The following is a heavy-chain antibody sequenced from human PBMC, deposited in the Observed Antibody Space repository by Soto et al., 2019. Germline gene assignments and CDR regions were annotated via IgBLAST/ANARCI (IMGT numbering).Heavy chain of an antibody. CDR2: IIPIFGTA. V-gene: IGHV1-69*13. D-gene: IGHD3-9*01. J-gene: IGHJ6*02. Sequence: SVKVCCKASGGTFSSYAISWVRPAPGQGLEWMGGIIPIFGTANYAQKFQGRVTITADESTSTAYMELSSLKASDTAMYYCARHHAEPLYYDILTGRPSGVPYGMDVWGQGTTVTVSS. CDR1: GGTFSSYA. CDR3: ARHHAEPLYYDILTGRPSGVPYGMDV.